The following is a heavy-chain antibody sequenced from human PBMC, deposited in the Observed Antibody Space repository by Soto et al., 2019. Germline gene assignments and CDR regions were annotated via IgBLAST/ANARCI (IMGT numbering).Heavy chain of an antibody. D-gene: IGHD1-7*01. J-gene: IGHJ6*02. CDR1: GVSVSSNSSA. Sequence: PSQTLSLTCAISGVSVSSNSSAWNWIRQSPSRGLEWLGRTYYRSKWYNDYAVSVKSRITINPDTSKNQFSLQLKSVTPEDTAVYYCARVNWNLGYYGMDVWGQGTTVTVSS. V-gene: IGHV6-1*01. CDR3: ARVNWNLGYYGMDV. CDR2: TYYRSKWYN.